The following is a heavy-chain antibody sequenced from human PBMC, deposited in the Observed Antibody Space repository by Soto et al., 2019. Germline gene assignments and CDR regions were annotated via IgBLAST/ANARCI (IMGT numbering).Heavy chain of an antibody. CDR2: MYWNDDK. D-gene: IGHD6-19*01. CDR1: GFSLSTSGIG. Sequence: QITLKESGPTLVKPTQTLTLTCTFSGFSLSTSGIGVGWIRQPPGKPLEWLALMYWNDDKHYSPSLKSSLTITKDTSKNQVVLTMTKMDPVDTATYYCARLAVAGTIGAFDIWGQGTMVTVSS. CDR3: ARLAVAGTIGAFDI. J-gene: IGHJ3*02. V-gene: IGHV2-5*01.